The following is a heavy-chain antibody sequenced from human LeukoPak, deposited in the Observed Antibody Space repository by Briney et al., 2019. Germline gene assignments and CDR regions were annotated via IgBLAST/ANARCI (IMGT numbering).Heavy chain of an antibody. V-gene: IGHV1-2*02. Sequence: ASVKVSCKASGYTFTGYYMHWVRQAPGQGLEWMGWINPNSGGTNYAQKFRGRVTMTRDTSISTAYMELSRLRSDDTAVYYCARDYYYGSGSYSGDAFDIWGQGTMVIVSS. J-gene: IGHJ3*02. CDR1: GYTFTGYY. CDR2: INPNSGGT. D-gene: IGHD3-10*01. CDR3: ARDYYYGSGSYSGDAFDI.